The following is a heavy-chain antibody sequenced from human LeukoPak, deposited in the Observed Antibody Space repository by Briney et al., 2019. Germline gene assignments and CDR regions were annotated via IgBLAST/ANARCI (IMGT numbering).Heavy chain of an antibody. Sequence: SVKVSCKASGGTFSSYAISWVRQAPGQGLEWMGGIIPIFGTANYAQKFQGRVTITADESTSTAYMELSSLRSEDTAVYYCARDRTYYDSSGYLDYYGMDVWGQGTTVTVSS. CDR3: ARDRTYYDSSGYLDYYGMDV. CDR2: IIPIFGTA. D-gene: IGHD3-22*01. V-gene: IGHV1-69*13. J-gene: IGHJ6*02. CDR1: GGTFSSYA.